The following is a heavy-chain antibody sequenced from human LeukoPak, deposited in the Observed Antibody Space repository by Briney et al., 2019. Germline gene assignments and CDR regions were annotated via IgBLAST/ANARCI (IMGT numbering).Heavy chain of an antibody. CDR1: GFTFSSYG. J-gene: IGHJ4*02. V-gene: IGHV3-30*02. CDR2: IRYDGSNK. CDR3: AKGIRVGATGQDFDY. D-gene: IGHD1-26*01. Sequence: PGGSLRLSCAASGFTFSSYGMHWVRQAPGKGLEWVAFIRYDGSNKYYADSVKGRFTISRDNSKNTLYLQMNSLRAEDTAVYYCAKGIRVGATGQDFDYWGQGTLVTVSS.